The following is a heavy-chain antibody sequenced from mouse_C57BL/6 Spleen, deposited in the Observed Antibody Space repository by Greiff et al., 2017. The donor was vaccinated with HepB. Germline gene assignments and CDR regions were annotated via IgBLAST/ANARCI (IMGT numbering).Heavy chain of an antibody. Sequence: DVKLQESGAELVRPGASVKLSCTASGFNIKDDYMHWVKQRPEQGLEWIGWIDPENGDTEYASKFQGKATITADTSSNTAYLQLSSLTSEDTAVYYCTFYYGYDEGFAYWGQGTLVTVSA. CDR1: GFNIKDDY. D-gene: IGHD2-2*01. V-gene: IGHV14-4*01. CDR3: TFYYGYDEGFAY. CDR2: IDPENGDT. J-gene: IGHJ3*01.